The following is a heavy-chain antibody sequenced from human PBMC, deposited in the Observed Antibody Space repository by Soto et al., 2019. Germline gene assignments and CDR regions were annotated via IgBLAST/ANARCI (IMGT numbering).Heavy chain of an antibody. Sequence: QVQLVQSGVEVKKPGASVKISCKASGYHFSSHGISWVRRAPGQGLEWMGWISAYNGNTHYVQKFQERVIMTTDTSTSTAYMELRGLRSDDTAVYYCSRDPPITGSLWGTPLMDFWGQGTTVTVSS. D-gene: IGHD1-20*01. J-gene: IGHJ6*02. CDR3: SRDPPITGSLWGTPLMDF. CDR1: GYHFSSHG. V-gene: IGHV1-18*04. CDR2: ISAYNGNT.